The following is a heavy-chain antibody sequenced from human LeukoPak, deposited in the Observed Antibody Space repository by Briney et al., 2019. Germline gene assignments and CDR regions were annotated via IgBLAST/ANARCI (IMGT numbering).Heavy chain of an antibody. D-gene: IGHD3-16*01. J-gene: IGHJ4*02. CDR1: GFTSSSYT. CDR3: AREFAGAAPSEDY. Sequence: GGSLRLSCAASGFTSSSYTMNWVRQAPGKGLEWVSSISSSSSYIYYADSVKGRFTISRDNAKSSLYLQMNSLRAEDTAVYYCAREFAGAAPSEDYWGQGTLVTVSS. V-gene: IGHV3-21*01. CDR2: ISSSSSYI.